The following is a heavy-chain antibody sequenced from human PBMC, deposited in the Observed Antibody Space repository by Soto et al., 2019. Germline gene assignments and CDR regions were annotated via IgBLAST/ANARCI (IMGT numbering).Heavy chain of an antibody. CDR1: GFTFDNYV. Sequence: GGSLRLSCAASGFTFDNYVMIWVRQPPGKGLEWVSGINGRGSGTYYADSVKGRFTVFRDNSKNTQDLQMNSLRVEDTAMYYCVKRFADSSTWSFGNWGQGTLVTVSS. CDR3: VKRFADSSTWSFGN. CDR2: INGRGSGT. D-gene: IGHD6-13*01. V-gene: IGHV3-23*01. J-gene: IGHJ4*02.